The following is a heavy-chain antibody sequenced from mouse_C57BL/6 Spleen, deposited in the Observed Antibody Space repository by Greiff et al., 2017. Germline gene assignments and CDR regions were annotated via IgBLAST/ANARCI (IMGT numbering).Heavy chain of an antibody. J-gene: IGHJ3*01. CDR3: ARDGPIAY. CDR2: INPINGGT. Sequence: VQLQQPGPELVKPGASVKMSCKASGYTFTDYNMHWVKQSHGKSLEWIGYINPINGGTSYNQKFKGKATLTVNKSSSTAYMELRSLTAEDSAVYYCARDGPIAYWGQGTLVTVSA. D-gene: IGHD2-3*01. V-gene: IGHV1-22*01. CDR1: GYTFTDYN.